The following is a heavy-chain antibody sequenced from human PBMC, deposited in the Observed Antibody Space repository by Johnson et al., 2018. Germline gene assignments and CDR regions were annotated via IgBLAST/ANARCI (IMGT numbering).Heavy chain of an antibody. CDR2: ISYDGSNK. Sequence: QVQLVQSGGGVVQPGRSLRLSCAASGFTFSSYGMHWVRQAPGNGLEWVAVISYDGSNKYYADSVKGRFTISRDNSKNPLYLQMNSRRAEDTAVYYCARTYDYAYSDAFDIWGQGTMVTVSS. V-gene: IGHV3-30*03. J-gene: IGHJ3*02. CDR1: GFTFSSYG. CDR3: ARTYDYAYSDAFDI. D-gene: IGHD3-16*01.